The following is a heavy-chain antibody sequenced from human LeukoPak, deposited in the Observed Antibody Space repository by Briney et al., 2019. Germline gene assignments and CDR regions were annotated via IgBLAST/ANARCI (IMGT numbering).Heavy chain of an antibody. D-gene: IGHD4-23*01. Sequence: SETLSLTCTVSGGSISSYYWSWIRQPPGKGLEWIGFIYYSGNTNYNPSLKSRVTISVDTSKNQFSLRLSSVTAADTAVYYCARRPARWSRFDYWGQGTLVTVSS. CDR3: ARRPARWSRFDY. CDR1: GGSISSYY. J-gene: IGHJ4*02. CDR2: IYYSGNT. V-gene: IGHV4-59*08.